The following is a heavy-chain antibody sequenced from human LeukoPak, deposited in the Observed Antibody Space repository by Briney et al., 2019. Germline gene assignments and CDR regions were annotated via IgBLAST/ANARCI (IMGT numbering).Heavy chain of an antibody. CDR3: ARDQGLFVQALRAVIDY. J-gene: IGHJ4*02. CDR2: IIPIFGTA. Sequence: GSSVKVSCKASGGTFSSYAISWVRQAPGQGLEWMGGIIPIFGTANYAQKFQGRVTITADESTSTAYMELSSLRSEDTAVYYCARDQGLFVQALRAVIDYWGQGALVTVSS. V-gene: IGHV1-69*01. CDR1: GGTFSSYA. D-gene: IGHD3-10*01.